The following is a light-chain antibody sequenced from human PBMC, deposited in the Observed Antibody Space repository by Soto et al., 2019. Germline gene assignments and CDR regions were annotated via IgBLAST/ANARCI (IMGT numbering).Light chain of an antibody. CDR3: QQYNNWPPWT. Sequence: EIVMTQFPATLSVSPGERATLSCRASQSVSSKLAWYQQKPGQAPRLLIYGVSTRATGIPARFSGSGSGTEFTLTISNLQSEDFAVYYCQQYNNWPPWTFGQGTKVEIK. CDR2: GVS. CDR1: QSVSSK. V-gene: IGKV3-15*01. J-gene: IGKJ1*01.